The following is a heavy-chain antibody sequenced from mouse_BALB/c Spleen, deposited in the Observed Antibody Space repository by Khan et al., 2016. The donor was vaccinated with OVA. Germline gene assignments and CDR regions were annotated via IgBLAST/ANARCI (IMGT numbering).Heavy chain of an antibody. CDR2: IYPGNVNT. V-gene: IGHV1S56*01. CDR1: GYTFKSYY. J-gene: IGHJ3*01. CDR3: AREGYYGNYRAWFAY. Sequence: QVQLKQSGPELVKPGASVRISCTASGYTFKSYYIHWVKQRPGQGLEWIGWIYPGNVNTKYNEKFKGKATLTADKSSSTAYMQLSSLTSEDSAVYFCAREGYYGNYRAWFAYWGQGTLVTVSA. D-gene: IGHD2-1*01.